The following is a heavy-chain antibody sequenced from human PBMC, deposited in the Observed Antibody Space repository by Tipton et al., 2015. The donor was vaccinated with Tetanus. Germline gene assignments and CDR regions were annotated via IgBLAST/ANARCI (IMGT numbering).Heavy chain of an antibody. J-gene: IGHJ4*02. V-gene: IGHV3-74*01. CDR1: GFTSESHY. D-gene: IGHD3-10*01. CDR3: ARDPHTIRTGNHRGFDY. Sequence: SLRLSCAASGFTSESHYMHWVRQTPGKGLLWISRINPDGRRTNYADSVKGRFTISRDNAKNTVYLQMNSLRAEDTAVYYCARDPHTIRTGNHRGFDYWGQGTKVTVSS. CDR2: INPDGRRT.